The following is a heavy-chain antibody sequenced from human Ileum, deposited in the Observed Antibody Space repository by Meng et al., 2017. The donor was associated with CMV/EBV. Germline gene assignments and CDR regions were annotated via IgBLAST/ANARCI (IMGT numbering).Heavy chain of an antibody. CDR2: ITQSGTTGT. J-gene: IGHJ2*01. D-gene: IGHD1-14*01. CDR3: ARDGRAGRPEWYFDL. V-gene: IGHV4-34*01. Sequence: QVQQQQWGAGLLKPSETLSLTCAIYGGSFSGYYWTWFRQPPGKELEWIGEITQSGTTGTTNNPSLKSRVTLSVDTSNSQFSLKMTSVTAADTAVYYCARDGRAGRPEWYFDLWGRGTLVTVSS. CDR1: GGSFSGYY.